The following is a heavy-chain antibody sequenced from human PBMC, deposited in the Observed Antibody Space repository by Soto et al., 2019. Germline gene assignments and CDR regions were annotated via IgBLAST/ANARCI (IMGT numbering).Heavy chain of an antibody. J-gene: IGHJ4*02. CDR1: GGSISSGGYY. D-gene: IGHD5-18*01. Sequence: QVQLQESGPGLVKPSQTLSLTCTVSGGSISSGGYYWSWIRQHPGKGLEWIGYIYYSGSTYYNPSLKSRVTISVDTSKNQFSLKLSSVTAADTAVYYCAREEVGYSYGQETVYYFDYWGQGTLVTVSS. CDR3: AREEVGYSYGQETVYYFDY. CDR2: IYYSGST. V-gene: IGHV4-31*03.